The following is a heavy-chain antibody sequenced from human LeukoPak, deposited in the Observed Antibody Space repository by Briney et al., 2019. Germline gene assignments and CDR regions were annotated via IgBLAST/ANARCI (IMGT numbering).Heavy chain of an antibody. CDR1: GFTFSSYA. V-gene: IGHV3-30*04. Sequence: GGSLRLSCAASGFTFSSYAMHWVRQAPGKGLEWVAVISYDGSNKYYADSVKGRFTISRDNSKNTLYLQMNSLRAEDTAVYYCASKGNMDVWGKGTTVTVSS. J-gene: IGHJ6*03. CDR3: ASKGNMDV. CDR2: ISYDGSNK.